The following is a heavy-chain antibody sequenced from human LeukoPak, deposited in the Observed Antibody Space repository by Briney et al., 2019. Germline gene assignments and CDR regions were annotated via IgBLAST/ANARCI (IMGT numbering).Heavy chain of an antibody. CDR2: ISSSSSYI. V-gene: IGHV3-21*01. Sequence: PGGSLRLSCAVSGFTFSSYSMNWVRHAPGKGLEWVSSISSSSSYILYADSVEGLLNIYRDNAKNSLYLQMNSLRAKDTAVYYWARSVKRLIAAEFCYYYYGMDVRGQRTTVTVSS. D-gene: IGHD6-13*01. CDR1: GFTFSSYS. CDR3: ARSVKRLIAAEFCYYYYGMDV. J-gene: IGHJ6*02.